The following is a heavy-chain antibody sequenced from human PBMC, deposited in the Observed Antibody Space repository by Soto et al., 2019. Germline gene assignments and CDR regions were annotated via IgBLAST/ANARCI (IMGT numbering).Heavy chain of an antibody. CDR2: IIPIFGTA. V-gene: IGHV1-69*12. J-gene: IGHJ4*02. Sequence: QVQLVQSGAEVKKPGSSVKVSCKASGGTFSSYAISWVRQAPGQGLEWMGGIIPIFGTANYAQKFQGRVTCPAQESTSTASMELRSLRTQDTAVYYCAVRRWQGYKNDAYWGQGTLVTVSS. D-gene: IGHD1-1*01. CDR3: AVRRWQGYKNDAY. CDR1: GGTFSSYA.